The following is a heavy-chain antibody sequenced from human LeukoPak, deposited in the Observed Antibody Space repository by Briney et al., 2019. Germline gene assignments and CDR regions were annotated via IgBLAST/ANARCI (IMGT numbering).Heavy chain of an antibody. CDR1: GGSFSGYY. Sequence: SETLSLTCAVYGGSFSGYYWSWIRQPPGKGLEWIGEINHSGNTDYNPSLRSRVTISVDTSNNQFSLRLGSVTAADTAVYHCARHCCSGPAKRVFDIWGQGTMVTVSS. CDR3: ARHCCSGPAKRVFDI. V-gene: IGHV4-34*01. CDR2: INHSGNT. D-gene: IGHD2-15*01. J-gene: IGHJ3*02.